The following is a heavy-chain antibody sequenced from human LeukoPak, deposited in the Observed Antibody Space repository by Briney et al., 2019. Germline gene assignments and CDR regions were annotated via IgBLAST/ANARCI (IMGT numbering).Heavy chain of an antibody. CDR3: AKEPYGDRGFDY. CDR1: GFTFSSYG. Sequence: GGSLRLSCAASGFTFSSYGMHWVRQAPGNGLEWVAVISYDGSNKYYADSVKGRFTISRDNSKNTLYLQMNSLRAEDTAVYYCAKEPYGDRGFDYWGQGTLVTVSS. V-gene: IGHV3-30*18. D-gene: IGHD4-17*01. J-gene: IGHJ4*02. CDR2: ISYDGSNK.